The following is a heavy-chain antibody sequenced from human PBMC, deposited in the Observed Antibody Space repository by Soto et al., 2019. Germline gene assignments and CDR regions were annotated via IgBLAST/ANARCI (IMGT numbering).Heavy chain of an antibody. J-gene: IGHJ5*02. CDR2: ISAYNGNT. CDR1: GYTFTSYG. CDR3: ARTKFRGGGSPALGWFDP. D-gene: IGHD2-15*01. V-gene: IGHV1-18*04. Sequence: QVQLVQSGAEVKKPGASVKVSCKASGYTFTSYGISWVRQAPGQGLEWMGWISAYNGNTNYAQKLQGRVTMTTDTSTSTAYMELRSLRSDDTTVYYCARTKFRGGGSPALGWFDPWGQGTLVTVSS.